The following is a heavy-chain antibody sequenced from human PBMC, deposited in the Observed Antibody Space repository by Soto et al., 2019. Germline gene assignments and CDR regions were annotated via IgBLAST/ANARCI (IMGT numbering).Heavy chain of an antibody. Sequence: SETLSLTCGVSGDSIGGGGDSWSWIRQPPGKGLEWIGYIYHSGSTYYNPSLKSRVTISVDRSKNQFSLKLSSVTAADTAVYYCAGAGVVGATALDYWGQGTLVTVSS. CDR1: GDSIGGGGDS. CDR3: AGAGVVGATALDY. J-gene: IGHJ4*02. V-gene: IGHV4-30-2*01. CDR2: IYHSGST. D-gene: IGHD1-26*01.